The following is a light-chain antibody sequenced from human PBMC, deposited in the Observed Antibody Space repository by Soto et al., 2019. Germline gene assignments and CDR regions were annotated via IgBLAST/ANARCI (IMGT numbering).Light chain of an antibody. CDR1: SSNIGAGYD. V-gene: IGLV1-40*01. Sequence: QSVLKQPPSVSGAPGQMVTISCTGSSSNIGAGYDVHWYQQLPGTAPKLLIYGNSNRPSGVPDRFSGSKSGTSASLAITGLQAEDEADYYCQSYDSSLSGYVFGTGTKVTVL. CDR2: GNS. J-gene: IGLJ1*01. CDR3: QSYDSSLSGYV.